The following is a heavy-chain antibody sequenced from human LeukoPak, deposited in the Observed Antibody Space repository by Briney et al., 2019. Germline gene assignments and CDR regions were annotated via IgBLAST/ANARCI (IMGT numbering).Heavy chain of an antibody. CDR1: GFTFSSYG. Sequence: GGSLRLSCAASGFTFSSYGMHWVRQAPGKGLEWVAVISYDGSNKYYADSVKGRFTISRDNSKNTLYLQMNSLRAEDTAVYYCAKVVYSSGWLARGYFDYWGQGTLVTVSS. V-gene: IGHV3-30*18. CDR2: ISYDGSNK. D-gene: IGHD6-19*01. J-gene: IGHJ4*02. CDR3: AKVVYSSGWLARGYFDY.